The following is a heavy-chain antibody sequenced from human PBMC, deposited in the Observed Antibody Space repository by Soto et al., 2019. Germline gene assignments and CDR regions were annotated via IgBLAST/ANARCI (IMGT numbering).Heavy chain of an antibody. J-gene: IGHJ4*02. D-gene: IGHD6-13*01. CDR1: GGSIGSGGFY. V-gene: IGHV4-31*03. CDR3: ARGQAAAGLFDY. CDR2: IYYSGST. Sequence: QVKLQESGPGLVKPSQTLSLTCNVSGGSIGSGGFYWNWIRQHPGKGLEWIGSIYYSGSTFYNPSLESRLTMSVDTSKNQFSLKLTSLTAADTAMYYCARGQAAAGLFDYWGQGTLVPVSS.